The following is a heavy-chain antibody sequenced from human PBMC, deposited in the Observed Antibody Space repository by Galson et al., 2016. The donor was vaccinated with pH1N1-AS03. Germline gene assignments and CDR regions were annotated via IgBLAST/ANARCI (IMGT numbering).Heavy chain of an antibody. J-gene: IGHJ6*03. CDR2: IKEDGSEK. V-gene: IGHV3-7*04. CDR1: GFTFSSYW. D-gene: IGHD6-25*01. CDR3: ARAVIAASYFHYYYLDV. Sequence: SLRLSCAASGFTFSSYWMSWVRQAPGKGLEWVANIKEDGSEKYYVDSVKGRFTISRDNGKNSLYLQMNSLRAEDTAVYFFARAVIAASYFHYYYLDVWGKGATVTVSS.